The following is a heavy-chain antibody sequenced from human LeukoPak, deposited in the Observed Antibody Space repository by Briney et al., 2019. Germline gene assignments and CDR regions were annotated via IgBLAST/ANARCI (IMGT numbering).Heavy chain of an antibody. D-gene: IGHD4-17*01. CDR3: ARNSLRSFDY. CDR1: GGSISSGDYY. J-gene: IGHJ4*02. Sequence: SETLSLTCTGSGGSISSGDYYWSWIRQPPGKGLEWIGYIYYSGSTYYNPSLKSRVTISVDTSRNQFSLKLSSVTAADTAVYYCARNSLRSFDYWGQGTLVTVSS. V-gene: IGHV4-30-4*01. CDR2: IYYSGST.